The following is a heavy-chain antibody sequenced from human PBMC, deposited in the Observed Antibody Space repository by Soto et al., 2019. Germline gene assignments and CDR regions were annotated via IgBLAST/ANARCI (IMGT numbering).Heavy chain of an antibody. CDR2: ISYDGSNK. D-gene: IGHD6-19*01. Sequence: QVQLVESGGGVVQPGRSLRLSCAASGFTFSSYGMHWVRQAPGKGLEWVAVISYDGSNKYYADSVKGRFTISRDNSKNTLYLQMNSLRAEDTAVYYCAKDSNQPIPIGWYYSFFPDYWGQGTLVTVSS. CDR1: GFTFSSYG. V-gene: IGHV3-30*18. CDR3: AKDSNQPIPIGWYYSFFPDY. J-gene: IGHJ4*02.